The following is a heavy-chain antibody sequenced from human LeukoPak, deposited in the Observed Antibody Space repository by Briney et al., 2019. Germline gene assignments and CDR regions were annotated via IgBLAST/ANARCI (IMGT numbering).Heavy chain of an antibody. D-gene: IGHD2-8*01. V-gene: IGHV1-2*02. CDR2: INPNSGGT. Sequence: ASVKVSCKASGYTFTGYYMHWVRQAPEQGLEWMGWINPNSGGTNYAQKFQGRVTMTRDTSISTAYMELSRLRSDDTAVYYCASRDCTNGVCYYVFDYWGQGTLVTVSS. CDR1: GYTFTGYY. CDR3: ASRDCTNGVCYYVFDY. J-gene: IGHJ4*02.